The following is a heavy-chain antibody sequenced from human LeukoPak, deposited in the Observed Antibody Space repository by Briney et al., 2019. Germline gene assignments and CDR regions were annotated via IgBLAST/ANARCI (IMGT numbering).Heavy chain of an antibody. J-gene: IGHJ4*02. Sequence: SETLSLTCTVSGGSISSYYWNWIRQPPGKGPEWMGYVYHSANRYYSDSIKYNLSLKSRVFISVDTSKNQFSLRLHSVSAAVTAVYYCARAQQISHNFDYWGQGTLVTVSS. CDR3: ARAQQISHNFDY. CDR2: VYHSANRYYSDSI. D-gene: IGHD6-13*01. CDR1: GGSISSYY. V-gene: IGHV4-59*01.